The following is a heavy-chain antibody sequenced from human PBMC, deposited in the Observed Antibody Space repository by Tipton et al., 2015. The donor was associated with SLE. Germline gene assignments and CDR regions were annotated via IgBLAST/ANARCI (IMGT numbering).Heavy chain of an antibody. V-gene: IGHV4-34*01. CDR2: INHSGST. CDR1: GGSFSGYY. J-gene: IGHJ4*02. CDR3: ARHGGYYFDY. Sequence: TLSLTCAVYGGSFSGYYWSWIRQPPGKGLEWIGEINHSGSTNYNPSFKSRVTISVDTSKNQFSLKLSSVNAADTAVYYCARHGGYYFDYWGQGTLVTVSS. D-gene: IGHD4-23*01.